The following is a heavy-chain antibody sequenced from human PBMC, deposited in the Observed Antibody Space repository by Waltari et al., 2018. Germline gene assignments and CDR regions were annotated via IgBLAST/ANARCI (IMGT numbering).Heavy chain of an antibody. CDR2: SYYSGSI. D-gene: IGHD5-12*01. Sequence: QLQLQESGPGLVKPSETLSLTCSVAGGSLRSSRYYWGWIRQSPGKGLEWIGSSYYSGSIYYNPTLQSRVTISGDTSKNQFSLNLSSVTAADTAVYYCARHWKRNGYRFDPWGQGTRVNVSS. J-gene: IGHJ5*02. CDR1: GGSLRSSRYY. V-gene: IGHV4-39*01. CDR3: ARHWKRNGYRFDP.